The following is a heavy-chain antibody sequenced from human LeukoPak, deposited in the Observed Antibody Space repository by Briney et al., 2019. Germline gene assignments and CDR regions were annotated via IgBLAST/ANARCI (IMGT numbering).Heavy chain of an antibody. Sequence: ASVKVSCKVSGYTLTELSMHWVRQAPGKGLEWMGGFDPEDGETIYAQKFQGRVTMTEDTSTDTAYMELSSLRSEDTAVYYCATERGGSGYDFWSGNNWFDPWGQGTLVTVSS. CDR3: ATERGGSGYDFWSGNNWFDP. CDR1: GYTLTELS. CDR2: FDPEDGET. V-gene: IGHV1-24*01. J-gene: IGHJ5*02. D-gene: IGHD3-3*01.